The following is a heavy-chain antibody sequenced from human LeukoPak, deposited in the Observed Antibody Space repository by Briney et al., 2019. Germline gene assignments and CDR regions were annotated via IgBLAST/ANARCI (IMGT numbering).Heavy chain of an antibody. CDR2: INYSARI. J-gene: IGHJ6*03. Sequence: SETLSLTFTVSGVPISSHSWSWIRQPPGKGLEWIGDINYSARIKYNPSLKSRVTISVDTSKNQFSLKVSSVTAADTAVYYGASTNYYDSSGYRYYYYYYYMDVWGKGTTVTVSS. CDR1: GVPISSHS. CDR3: ASTNYYDSSGYRYYYYYYYMDV. D-gene: IGHD3-22*01. V-gene: IGHV4-59*11.